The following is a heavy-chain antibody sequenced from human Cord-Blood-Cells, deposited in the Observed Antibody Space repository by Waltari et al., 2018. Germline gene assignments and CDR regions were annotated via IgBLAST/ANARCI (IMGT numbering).Heavy chain of an antibody. CDR2: TSSSRSAI. CDR1: RFSFSSYS. V-gene: IGHV3-48*02. J-gene: IGHJ3*02. CDR3: ARGSSSLYDDAFDI. D-gene: IGHD6-13*01. Sequence: EVQLVESGGGLFQPGGSLGLSCAASRFSFSSYSTNWVRQAPGKGLAWVSYTSSSRSAIYCADSVKGRFTISRDNAKNSLYLQMNSLRYEDTALYYCARGSSSLYDDAFDIWGQGTMVTFSS.